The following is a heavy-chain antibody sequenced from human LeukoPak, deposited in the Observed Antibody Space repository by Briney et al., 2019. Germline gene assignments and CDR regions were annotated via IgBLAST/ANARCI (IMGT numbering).Heavy chain of an antibody. CDR2: IIPIFGTA. J-gene: IGHJ4*02. D-gene: IGHD3-10*01. CDR3: ARVRGVWFGEPSPFDY. Sequence: SVKVSCKASGGTFSSYAISWVRQAPGQGLEWMGGIIPIFGTANYAQKFQGRVTMTRDTSISTAYMELSRLRSDDTAVYYCARVRGVWFGEPSPFDYWGQGTLVTVSS. CDR1: GGTFSSYA. V-gene: IGHV1-69*05.